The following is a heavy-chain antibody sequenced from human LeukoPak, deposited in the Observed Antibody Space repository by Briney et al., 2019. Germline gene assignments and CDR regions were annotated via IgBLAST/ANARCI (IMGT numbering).Heavy chain of an antibody. J-gene: IGHJ4*02. CDR3: AKDGGRSGWYLFDY. V-gene: IGHV3-9*01. Sequence: PGGSLRLSCAPSGFTLDDSATCWVRQAPGKGLEWVYGMIWNSGTIGYADSVKGRLPISRDNAKNSLYLQVTSGKAEDRALYYCAKDGGRSGWYLFDYWGQGTLVTVSS. CDR1: GFTLDDSA. CDR2: MIWNSGTI. D-gene: IGHD6-19*01.